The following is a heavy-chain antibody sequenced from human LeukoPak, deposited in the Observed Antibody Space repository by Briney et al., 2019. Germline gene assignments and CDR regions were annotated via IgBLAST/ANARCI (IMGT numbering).Heavy chain of an antibody. Sequence: PGGSLRLSCAASGFTFSSYWMHWVRQAPGKGLVWVSRINGNGSSTDYADSVKGRFTISRDNAKNTLYLQMNSLRAEDTAVYYCARLSYRPESSIAARPYDYWAREPWSPSPQ. D-gene: IGHD6-6*01. CDR2: INGNGSST. CDR3: ARLSYRPESSIAARPYDY. CDR1: GFTFSSYW. J-gene: IGHJ4*02. V-gene: IGHV3-74*01.